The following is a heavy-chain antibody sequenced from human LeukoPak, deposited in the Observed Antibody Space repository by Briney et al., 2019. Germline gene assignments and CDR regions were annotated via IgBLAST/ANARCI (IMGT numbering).Heavy chain of an antibody. Sequence: PGGSLRLSCATSGFSFTDYPMNWVRQAQGKGLEWISNIRTTAEGAKYAYYADSVKGRVTISRDDGKNTLYLHMNSLRDDDTAVYYCATDQRYAFDYWGQGILVTVSS. CDR3: ATDQRYAFDY. V-gene: IGHV3-48*02. J-gene: IGHJ4*02. CDR1: GFSFTDYP. CDR2: IRTTAEGAKYA. D-gene: IGHD3-9*01.